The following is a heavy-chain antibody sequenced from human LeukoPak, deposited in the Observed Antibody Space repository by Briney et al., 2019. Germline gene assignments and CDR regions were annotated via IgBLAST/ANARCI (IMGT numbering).Heavy chain of an antibody. J-gene: IGHJ4*02. CDR1: GCTFISYA. CDR3: EKESLYSGHVYYFDY. CDR2: ISGSGGRT. V-gene: IGHV3-23*01. D-gene: IGHD1-26*01. Sequence: GGSLRLSCAASGCTFISYAMSGVGQAPGKGGEGVSTISGSGGRTYYAASVEGRFTMSKANSTNTLYLEMNSLRAEDTAVYYCEKESLYSGHVYYFDYWGQGTLVTVSS.